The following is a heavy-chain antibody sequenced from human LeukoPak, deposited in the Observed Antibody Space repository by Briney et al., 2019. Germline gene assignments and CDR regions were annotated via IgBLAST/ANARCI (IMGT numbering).Heavy chain of an antibody. D-gene: IGHD6-13*01. J-gene: IGHJ4*02. CDR2: IYPGDSDT. CDR3: ARLAAKPCIAAAGYYFDY. Sequence: SGESLKISCKGSGYSFTSYWIGWVRQMPGKGLEWLGIIYPGDSDTRYSPSFQGQVTISADKSISTAYLQWSSLKASDTAMYYCARLAAKPCIAAAGYYFDYWGQRTLVTVSS. V-gene: IGHV5-51*01. CDR1: GYSFTSYW.